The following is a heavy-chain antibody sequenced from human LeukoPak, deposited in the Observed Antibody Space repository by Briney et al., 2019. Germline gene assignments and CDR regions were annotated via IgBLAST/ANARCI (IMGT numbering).Heavy chain of an antibody. CDR3: SRGFLEWLLYFDY. D-gene: IGHD3-3*01. V-gene: IGHV3-21*01. J-gene: IGHJ4*02. CDR2: ISSTSYYI. Sequence: PGGSLRLSCAASGFAFTTYSMNWVRQAPGKGLEWVSSISSTSYYIHYADSVKGRFTISRDNAKNSLYLQMSSLRAEDTAVYYCSRGFLEWLLYFDYWGQGTLVTVSS. CDR1: GFAFTTYS.